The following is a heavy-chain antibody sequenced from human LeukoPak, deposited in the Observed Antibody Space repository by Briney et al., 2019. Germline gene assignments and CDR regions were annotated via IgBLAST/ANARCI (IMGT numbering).Heavy chain of an antibody. D-gene: IGHD3-22*01. CDR3: ARTTYYYDSSGSIEVSGMDV. Sequence: GGSLRLSCAASGFTFSSYSMNWVRQAPGKGLEWVSSISSTISSSFIYYADSVKGRFTISRDNAKNSLYLQMNSLRVEDTAVYYCARTTYYYDSSGSIEVSGMDVWGQGTTVAVSS. J-gene: IGHJ6*02. CDR1: GFTFSSYS. V-gene: IGHV3-21*01. CDR2: ISSTISSSFI.